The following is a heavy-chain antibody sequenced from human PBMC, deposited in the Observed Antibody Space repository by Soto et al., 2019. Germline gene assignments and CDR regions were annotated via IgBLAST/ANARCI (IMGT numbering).Heavy chain of an antibody. CDR2: IRSKAYGGTT. J-gene: IGHJ5*02. Sequence: GGSLRLSCTASGFTFGDYAMSWFRQAPGKGLEWVGFIRSKAYGGTTEYAASVKGRFTISRDDSKSIAYLQMNSLKTEDTAVYYCTRDRQAANYDFWSGYYNWFDPWGQGTLVTVSS. V-gene: IGHV3-49*03. CDR1: GFTFGDYA. CDR3: TRDRQAANYDFWSGYYNWFDP. D-gene: IGHD3-3*01.